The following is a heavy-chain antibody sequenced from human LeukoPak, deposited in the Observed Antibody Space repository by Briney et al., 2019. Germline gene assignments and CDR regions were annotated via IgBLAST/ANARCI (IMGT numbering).Heavy chain of an antibody. CDR2: IKQDGSEK. V-gene: IGHV3-7*01. J-gene: IGHJ4*02. CDR1: GFTSSSYW. Sequence: PVGTLRLSCVLSGFTSSSYWMSWVRQAPGKGLEWVANIKQDGSEKYYVDSVKGRFTMSRDNAKNSLYLQMNSLRAEDTAVYYCARVKWEVRGVGSYFEYWGQGALVTVSS. CDR3: ARVKWEVRGVGSYFEY. D-gene: IGHD1-26*01.